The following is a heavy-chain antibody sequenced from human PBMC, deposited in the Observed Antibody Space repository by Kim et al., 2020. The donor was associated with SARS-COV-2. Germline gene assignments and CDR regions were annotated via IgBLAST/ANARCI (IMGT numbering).Heavy chain of an antibody. D-gene: IGHD1-26*01. CDR2: ISPDGRNK. CDR3: TTGIGTGTSDY. CDR1: GITFSRFN. Sequence: GGSLRLSCAASGITFSRFNMHWVRQAPGKGLEWVSLISPDGRNKYYGDSVKGRFTISRDNSKNTVDLQMNSLTAEDTAIFYCTTGIGTGTSDYWGQGTPV. V-gene: IGHV3-30*04. J-gene: IGHJ4*02.